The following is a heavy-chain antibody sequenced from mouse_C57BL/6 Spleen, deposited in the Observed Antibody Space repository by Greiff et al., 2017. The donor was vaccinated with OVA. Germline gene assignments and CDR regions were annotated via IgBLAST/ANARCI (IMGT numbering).Heavy chain of an antibody. Sequence: EVKLMESGPGMVKPSQSLSLPCTVTGYSIPSGYDWHWIRHLPGNKLEWMGYISYSGSTNYNPSLKSRISITHDTSKNQFFLKLNSVTTEDTATYYCARIDWDAYWGQGTLVTVAA. CDR1: GYSIPSGYD. CDR3: ARIDWDAY. D-gene: IGHD4-1*01. V-gene: IGHV3-1*01. J-gene: IGHJ3*01. CDR2: ISYSGST.